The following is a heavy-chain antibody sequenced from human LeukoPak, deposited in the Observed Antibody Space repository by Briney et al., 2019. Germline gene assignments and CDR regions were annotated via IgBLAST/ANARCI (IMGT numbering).Heavy chain of an antibody. D-gene: IGHD5-12*01. J-gene: IGHJ4*02. V-gene: IGHV3-30-3*01. CDR2: ISYDGSNK. CDR1: GFTFSSYA. Sequence: GGSLRLSCAASGFTFSSYAMHWVRQAPGKGLEWVAVISYDGSNKYYADSVKGRFTISRDNSKNTLYLQMNSLRAEDTAVYYCARAGGYSGYETYDYWGQGTLVTVSS. CDR3: ARAGGYSGYETYDY.